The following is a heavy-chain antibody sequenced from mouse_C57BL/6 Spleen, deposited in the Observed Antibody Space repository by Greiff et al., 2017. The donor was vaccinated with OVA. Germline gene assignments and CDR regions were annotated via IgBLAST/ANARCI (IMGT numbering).Heavy chain of an antibody. D-gene: IGHD2-3*01. CDR1: GIDFSRYW. CDR3: ARPIYDGYYGYFEV. V-gene: IGHV4-1*01. CDR2: INPDSSTI. J-gene: IGHJ1*03. Sequence: EVKLLESGGGLVQPGGSLKLSCAASGIDFSRYWMSWVRRAPGKGLEWIGEINPDSSTINYAPSLKDKFIISRDNAKNTLYLQMSKVRSEDTALYYCARPIYDGYYGYFEVWGTGTTVTVSS.